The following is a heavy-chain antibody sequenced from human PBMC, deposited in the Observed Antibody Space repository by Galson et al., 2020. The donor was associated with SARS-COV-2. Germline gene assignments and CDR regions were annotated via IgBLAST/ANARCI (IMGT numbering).Heavy chain of an antibody. CDR1: GSPFTDCY. J-gene: IGHJ6*02. V-gene: IGHV1-2*04. D-gene: IGHD6-19*01. CDR2: INPNSGDT. CDR3: ARSKAVAGTTVYYDHGLDV. Sequence: ASVKVSCKASGSPFTDCYVHWVRQAPRQGLEWMGWINPNSGDTKFAQKFQGWVTMSRDTSISTVYMELSRLSSDDTAVYYCARSKAVAGTTVYYDHGLDVWGQGTTVIVSS.